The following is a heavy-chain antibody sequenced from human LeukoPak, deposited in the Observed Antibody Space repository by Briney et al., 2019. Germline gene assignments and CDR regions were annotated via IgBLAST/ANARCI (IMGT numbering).Heavy chain of an antibody. J-gene: IGHJ4*02. V-gene: IGHV1-18*01. Sequence: ASVKVSCKASGYTFTSYGISWVRQAPGQGLEWMGWISAYNGNTNYAQKLQGRVTMTTDTSTSTAYMELRSLRSDDTAVYYCARVGAGYSSGWYTGYWGQGTLVTVSS. CDR2: ISAYNGNT. D-gene: IGHD6-19*01. CDR1: GYTFTSYG. CDR3: ARVGAGYSSGWYTGY.